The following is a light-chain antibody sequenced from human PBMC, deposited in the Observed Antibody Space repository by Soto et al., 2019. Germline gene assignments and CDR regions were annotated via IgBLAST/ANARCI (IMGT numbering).Light chain of an antibody. CDR3: SSYTSTNTLAV. V-gene: IGLV1-40*01. J-gene: IGLJ1*01. CDR1: SSNLGAGYD. CDR2: GNR. Sequence: QSVLTQPPSVSGAPGQRVTLSCTGNSSNLGAGYDVHWYQQLPGAAPKLVIFGNRNRPSGVPERFSGSKSGDTASLTISGLQAEDEADYFCSSYTSTNTLAVFGTGTKLTVL.